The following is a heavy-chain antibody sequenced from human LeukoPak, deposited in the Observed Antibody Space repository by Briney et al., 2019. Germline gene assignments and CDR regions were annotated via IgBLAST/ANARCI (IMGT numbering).Heavy chain of an antibody. V-gene: IGHV1-69-2*01. Sequence: ASVKISCKVSGYTFTGYYMHWVQQAPGKGLEWMGLVDREDGETIYAEKFQGRVTITADTSTDTAYMELSSLRSEDTAVYYCATVDDILTGYSTTDYWGQGTLVTVSS. CDR1: GYTFTGYY. CDR3: ATVDDILTGYSTTDY. CDR2: VDREDGET. D-gene: IGHD3-9*01. J-gene: IGHJ4*02.